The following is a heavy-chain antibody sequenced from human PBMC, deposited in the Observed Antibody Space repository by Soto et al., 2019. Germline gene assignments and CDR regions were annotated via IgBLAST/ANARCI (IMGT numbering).Heavy chain of an antibody. Sequence: GGSLRLSCAASGFSLNDYTLNWVRRAPGKGLEWVSSISGSGYISYADSLRGRVTISRDNAKKSLYLQIISLRAEDAAVYYCARDCSGATCFPGMDVWGQGTTVTVSS. D-gene: IGHD2-15*01. V-gene: IGHV3-21*01. CDR2: ISGSGYI. J-gene: IGHJ6*02. CDR1: GFSLNDYT. CDR3: ARDCSGATCFPGMDV.